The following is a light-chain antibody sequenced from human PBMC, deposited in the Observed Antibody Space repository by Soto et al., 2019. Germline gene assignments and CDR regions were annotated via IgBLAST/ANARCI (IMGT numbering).Light chain of an antibody. CDR3: QQRSSWPIT. V-gene: IGKV3-11*01. Sequence: EIVLTQSPATLSLSPGERATLSCRASQSVSNFLAWYRQRPGQAPRLLIFDASKRAAGVPARFSGSGSGTDFTLTISILEPEDFAVYYCQQRSSWPITFGQGTRLEIK. CDR1: QSVSNF. J-gene: IGKJ5*01. CDR2: DAS.